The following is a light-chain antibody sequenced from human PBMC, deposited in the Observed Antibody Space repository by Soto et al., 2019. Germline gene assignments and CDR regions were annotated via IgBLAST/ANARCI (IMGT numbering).Light chain of an antibody. CDR2: LEGSGSY. Sequence: QLVLTQSTSAAASLGSSVKLTCTLSSGHSSYIIAWHHQQPGKAPRYLMKLEGSGSYNKGSGVPDRFSGSSSGADRYLTISNLQFEDEANYYCETWDSNTRVFGGGTKVTV. J-gene: IGLJ2*01. CDR1: SGHSSYI. CDR3: ETWDSNTRV. V-gene: IGLV4-60*02.